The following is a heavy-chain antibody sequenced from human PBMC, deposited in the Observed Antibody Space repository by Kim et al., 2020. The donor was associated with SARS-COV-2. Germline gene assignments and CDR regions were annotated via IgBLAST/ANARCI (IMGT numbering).Heavy chain of an antibody. Sequence: GGSLRLSCAASGFTFSNYAMSWVRQAPGKGLEWVSSINSRADDTYYSGSVKGRFTISRDNSETLYLQMNSLRADDKALYYCAKDLLTLDAFDIWGQGTMVTVSS. D-gene: IGHD1-26*01. CDR2: INSRADDT. CDR3: AKDLLTLDAFDI. J-gene: IGHJ3*02. CDR1: GFTFSNYA. V-gene: IGHV3-23*01.